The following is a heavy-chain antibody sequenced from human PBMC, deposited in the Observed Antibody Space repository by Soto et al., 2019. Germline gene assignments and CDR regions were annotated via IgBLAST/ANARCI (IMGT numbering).Heavy chain of an antibody. D-gene: IGHD2-21*01. J-gene: IGHJ5*02. V-gene: IGHV4-4*03. CDR1: GASISSSSW. CDR3: ARGRGEFDA. Sequence: PETLSLTCAVSGASISSSSWWSWVRQPPGKGLEWIGDFYQSGSTNYNPSRKSRVSISVDKSKNPFSLKLSSVTAADTALYYCARGRGEFDAWGQGTPVTVSS. CDR2: FYQSGST.